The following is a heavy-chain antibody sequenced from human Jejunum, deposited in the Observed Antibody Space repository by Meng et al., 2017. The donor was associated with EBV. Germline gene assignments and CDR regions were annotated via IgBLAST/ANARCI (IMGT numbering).Heavy chain of an antibody. D-gene: IGHD4-11*01. CDR3: AKSNDYSLNS. Sequence: QVQLQESGPGLVKPSGPLSLTCAVSGDSTSSSHWWSWVRQPPGKGLEWIGEMHPGGSTNYNPSLKSRVTISVDNSKNQFSLKLTSVTAADTAVHYCAKSNDYSLNSWGQGTLVTVSS. CDR2: MHPGGST. J-gene: IGHJ4*02. V-gene: IGHV4-4*02. CDR1: GDSTSSSHW.